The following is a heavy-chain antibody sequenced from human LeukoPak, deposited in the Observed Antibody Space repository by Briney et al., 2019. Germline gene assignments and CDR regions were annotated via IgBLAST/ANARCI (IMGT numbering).Heavy chain of an antibody. D-gene: IGHD3-9*01. V-gene: IGHV1-8*01. Sequence: ASVKVSCTASGYTFTSHDINWVRQATGQGLEWMGWMNPNSGNTGYAQKFQGRVTMTRNTSISTAYMELSSLRSEDTAVYYCARVLRYFDSSLGYWGQGTLVTVSS. J-gene: IGHJ4*02. CDR3: ARVLRYFDSSLGY. CDR1: GYTFTSHD. CDR2: MNPNSGNT.